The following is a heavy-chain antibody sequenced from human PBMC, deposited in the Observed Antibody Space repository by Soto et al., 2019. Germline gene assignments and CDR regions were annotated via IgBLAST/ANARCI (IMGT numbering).Heavy chain of an antibody. D-gene: IGHD3-16*01. CDR1: GGSISRYY. J-gene: IGHJ5*02. Sequence: SETLSLTCTVSGGSISRYYWSWIRQPPGKGLEWIGYIYYSGSTNYNPSLKSRVTISVDTSKSQFSLKLSSVTAADTAVYYCARVFTSSRSRGFDPWGQGTLVTVS. CDR3: ARVFTSSRSRGFDP. V-gene: IGHV4-59*08. CDR2: IYYSGST.